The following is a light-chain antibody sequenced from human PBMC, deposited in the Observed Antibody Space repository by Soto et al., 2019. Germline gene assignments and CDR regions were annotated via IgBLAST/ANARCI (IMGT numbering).Light chain of an antibody. CDR2: DVN. CDR1: RSDVGAYNY. Sequence: QSALTQPASVSGSPGQSITISCTGTRSDVGAYNYVSWYQQHPGKAPKRMIYDVNIRPSGVSNRVSGSKSGNTASLTISGLQAEDEADDYCTSWTTSTTMKFGGGTKLTVL. CDR3: TSWTTSTTMK. V-gene: IGLV2-14*01. J-gene: IGLJ2*01.